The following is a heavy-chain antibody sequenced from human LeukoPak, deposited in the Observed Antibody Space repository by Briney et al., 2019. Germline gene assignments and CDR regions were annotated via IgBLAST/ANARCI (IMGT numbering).Heavy chain of an antibody. D-gene: IGHD2-2*01. CDR1: GFAFSSYG. J-gene: IGHJ5*02. CDR2: ISYDGSTA. Sequence: GGSLRLSCAASGFAFSSYGVHWVRQAPGKGLEWVAVISYDGSTAYYIDSVKGRFTISRDNSKNTLYLQLNSVSAEDTAVYYCAKETYSTSWLLFSWGQGTLVAVS. V-gene: IGHV3-30*18. CDR3: AKETYSTSWLLFS.